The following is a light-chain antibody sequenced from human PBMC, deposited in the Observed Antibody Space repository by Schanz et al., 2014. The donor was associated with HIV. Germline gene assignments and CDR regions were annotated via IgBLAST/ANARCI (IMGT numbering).Light chain of an antibody. Sequence: EIVLTQSPATLSLSPGERVTLSCRASQSVSSSLAWYQQKPGQAPRLLIYGASRRATGIPDRFSGSGSGTDFTLTVSRLEPEDFAVFYCQQYGSSPITFGQGTRLDIK. CDR2: GAS. V-gene: IGKV3-20*01. CDR3: QQYGSSPIT. CDR1: QSVSSS. J-gene: IGKJ5*01.